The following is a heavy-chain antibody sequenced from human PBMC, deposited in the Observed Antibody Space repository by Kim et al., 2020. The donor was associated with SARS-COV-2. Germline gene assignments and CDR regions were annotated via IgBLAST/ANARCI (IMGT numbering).Heavy chain of an antibody. D-gene: IGHD2-2*01. CDR3: ARGVVVPAAFLEFDP. CDR2: IYYSGST. Sequence: SETLSLTCTVSGGSVSSGSYYWSWIRQPPGKGLEWIGYIYYSGSTNYNPSLKSRVTISVDTSKNQFSLKLSSVTAADTAVYYCARGVVVPAAFLEFDPWGQGTLVTVSS. J-gene: IGHJ5*02. CDR1: GGSVSSGSYY. V-gene: IGHV4-61*01.